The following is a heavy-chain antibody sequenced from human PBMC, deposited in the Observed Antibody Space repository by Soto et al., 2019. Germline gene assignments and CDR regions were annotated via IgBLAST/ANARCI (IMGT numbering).Heavy chain of an antibody. D-gene: IGHD6-13*01. CDR3: ARGNEQQLVDY. CDR1: GGSFSVYY. Sequence: QVQLQQWGAGLLKPSETLSLTCAVYGGSFSVYYWSWIRQPPGKGLEWIGEINHSGSTNYNPSLKRRVTISVDTSKNQFSLKLSSLTAADTAVYYCARGNEQQLVDYWGQGTLVTVSS. CDR2: INHSGST. V-gene: IGHV4-34*01. J-gene: IGHJ4*02.